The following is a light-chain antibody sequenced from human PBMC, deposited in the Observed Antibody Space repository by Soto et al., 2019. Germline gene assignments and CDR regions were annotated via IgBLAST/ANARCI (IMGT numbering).Light chain of an antibody. V-gene: IGLV1-36*01. J-gene: IGLJ1*01. CDR2: YDD. CDR1: SSNIGNNA. CDR3: ASWDDSLNAYV. Sequence: QSVLTQPPSVSEAPRQRVTISCSGSSSNIGNNAVNWYQQLPGKAPKLLIYYDDLLPSGVSDRFSGSKSGTSASLAISGLQSEDEADYYRASWDDSLNAYVFGTGTKVTVL.